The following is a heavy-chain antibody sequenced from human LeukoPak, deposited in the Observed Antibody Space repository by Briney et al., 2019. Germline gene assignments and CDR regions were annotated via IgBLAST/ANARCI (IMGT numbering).Heavy chain of an antibody. J-gene: IGHJ4*02. V-gene: IGHV1-2*02. CDR1: GYTFTAYY. CDR2: INPNTGGT. Sequence: ASVNVSCTASGYTFTAYYIHWVRQAPGQRLEWMGWINPNTGGTNYAQNFQGRVTMTRDTSISTAYMELSRLTSDDTAVYCCARARSDYSISSPHFDYWGQGTLVTVSS. CDR3: ARARSDYSISSPHFDY. D-gene: IGHD6-6*01.